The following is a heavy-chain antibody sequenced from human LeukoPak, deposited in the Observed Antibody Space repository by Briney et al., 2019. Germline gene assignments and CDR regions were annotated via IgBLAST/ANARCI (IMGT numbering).Heavy chain of an antibody. CDR2: ISYDGSNK. V-gene: IGHV3-30*18. CDR1: GFTFSSYG. Sequence: GVSLRLSCAASGFTFSSYGMHWVRQAPGKGLEWVAVISYDGSNKYYADSVKGRFTISRDNSKNTLYLQMNSLRAEDTAVYYCAKEVTVTTKTYFYYYYGMDVWGQGTTVTVSS. J-gene: IGHJ6*02. D-gene: IGHD4-17*01. CDR3: AKEVTVTTKTYFYYYYGMDV.